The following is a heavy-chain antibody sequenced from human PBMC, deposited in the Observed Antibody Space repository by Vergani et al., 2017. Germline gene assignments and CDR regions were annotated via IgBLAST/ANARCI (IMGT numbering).Heavy chain of an antibody. CDR1: GGTFSSYG. CDR3: ASVVVVPAAIDRLYNGFDP. V-gene: IGHV1-69*01. J-gene: IGHJ5*02. Sequence: QVQLVQSGAEVKKPGSSVKVSCKASGGTFSSYGISWVRQAPGKGLEWMGGIRPNFGTENYAQTFQGRVTITADESKSTAYMELSSLRAEDTAVYYCASVVVVPAAIDRLYNGFDPWGQGTLVTVSS. D-gene: IGHD2-2*01. CDR2: IRPNFGTE.